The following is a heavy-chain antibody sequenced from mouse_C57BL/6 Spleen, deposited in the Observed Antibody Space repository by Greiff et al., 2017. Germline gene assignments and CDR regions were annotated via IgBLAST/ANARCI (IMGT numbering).Heavy chain of an antibody. CDR2: IDPSDSYT. D-gene: IGHD4-1*01. CDR3: ARHWDKYFDV. CDR1: GYTFTSYW. Sequence: VKLQQPGAELVRPGTSVKLSCKASGYTFTSYWMHWVKQRPGQGLEWIGVIDPSDSYTNYNQKFKGKATLTVDTSSSTAYMQLSSLTSEDSAVYYCARHWDKYFDVWGTGTTVTVSS. V-gene: IGHV1-59*01. J-gene: IGHJ1*03.